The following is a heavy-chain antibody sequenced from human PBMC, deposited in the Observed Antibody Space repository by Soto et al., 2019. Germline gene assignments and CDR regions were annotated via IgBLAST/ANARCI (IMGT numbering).Heavy chain of an antibody. J-gene: IGHJ4*02. V-gene: IGHV5-10-1*01. CDR1: GYSFARSW. D-gene: IGHD3-22*01. CDR2: IDPSDSQS. CDR3: ARQIYDSDTGPNFQYYFES. Sequence: PGESLTISCKASGYSFARSWITWARQKPGKGLEWMGRIDPSDSQSYYSPSFRGHVTISATKSITTVFLQWSSLRASDTAMYYCARQIYDSDTGPNFQYYFESWGQGTPVTVSS.